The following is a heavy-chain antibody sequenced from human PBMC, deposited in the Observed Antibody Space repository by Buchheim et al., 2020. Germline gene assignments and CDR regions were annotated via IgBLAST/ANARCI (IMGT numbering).Heavy chain of an antibody. D-gene: IGHD3-3*01. V-gene: IGHV3-23*01. CDR3: AKDRNYDFWSGYSNWFDP. CDR1: GFTFSSYA. CDR2: ISGSGGST. Sequence: EVQLLESGGGLVEPGGSLRLSCAASGFTFSSYAMSWVRQAPGKGMEWVSAISGSGGSTNYADSVKGRFTISRDNSKKTLYLQMNSLRAEDTAVYYCAKDRNYDFWSGYSNWFDPWGQGTL. J-gene: IGHJ5*02.